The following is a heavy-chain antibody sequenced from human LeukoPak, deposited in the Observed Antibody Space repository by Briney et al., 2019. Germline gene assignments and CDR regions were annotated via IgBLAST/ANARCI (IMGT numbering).Heavy chain of an antibody. CDR3: AKGFYSGGNSFLNDY. D-gene: IGHD2-15*01. Sequence: GRSLSLSCAASGLTFSSYGMQWARQTPDKGLERVAVISDDGTNKLYADSPKGRFTISRDNSKDTMYLQMNSLRPADTAVYYCAKGFYSGGNSFLNDYWGQGTLVTVSS. CDR2: ISDDGTNK. J-gene: IGHJ4*02. V-gene: IGHV3-30*18. CDR1: GLTFSSYG.